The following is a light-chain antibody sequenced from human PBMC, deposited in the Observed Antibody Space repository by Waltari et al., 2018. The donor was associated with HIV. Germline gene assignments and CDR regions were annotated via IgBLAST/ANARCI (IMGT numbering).Light chain of an antibody. V-gene: IGLV6-57*04. CDR3: QSYDSSNVV. Sequence: NFMLTQPHSVSESPGKTVTISCTRSSGSIASNYVQWYQQRPGSAPTTVIYEDNQRPSGVPDRFSGSIDSSSNSASLTISGRKTEDEADYYCQSYDSSNVVFGGGTKLTVL. CDR2: EDN. J-gene: IGLJ2*01. CDR1: SGSIASNY.